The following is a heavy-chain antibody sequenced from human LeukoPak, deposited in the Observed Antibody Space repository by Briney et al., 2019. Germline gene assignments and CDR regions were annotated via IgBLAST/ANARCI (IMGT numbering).Heavy chain of an antibody. Sequence: PSETLSLTCTVSGGSISSSSYYWGWIRQPPGKGLEWIGSIYYSGSTNYNPSLKSRVTISVDTSKNQFSLKVSSVTAADTAVYYCARRHVEYSSSSDPYYFDYWGQGTLVTVSS. CDR1: GGSISSSSYY. V-gene: IGHV4-39*07. CDR2: IYYSGST. D-gene: IGHD6-6*01. CDR3: ARRHVEYSSSSDPYYFDY. J-gene: IGHJ4*02.